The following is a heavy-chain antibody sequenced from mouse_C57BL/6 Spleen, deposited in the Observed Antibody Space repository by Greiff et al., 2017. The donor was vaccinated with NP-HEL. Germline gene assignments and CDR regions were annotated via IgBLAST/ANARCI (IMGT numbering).Heavy chain of an antibody. CDR3: ARDGKDDVYYKGYFDY. CDR2: ISDGGSYT. D-gene: IGHD2-3*01. J-gene: IGHJ2*01. V-gene: IGHV5-4*01. CDR1: GFTFSSYA. Sequence: EVMLVESGGGLVKPGGSLKLSCAASGFTFSSYAMSWVRQTPEKRLEWVATISDGGSYTYYPDNVKGRFTISRDNAKNNLYLQMSHMKSEDTAMYYCARDGKDDVYYKGYFDYWGQGTTLTVSS.